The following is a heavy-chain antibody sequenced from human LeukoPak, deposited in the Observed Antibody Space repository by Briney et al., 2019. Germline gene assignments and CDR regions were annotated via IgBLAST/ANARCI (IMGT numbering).Heavy chain of an antibody. CDR1: GGSISSSNW. CDR2: IHHSGTS. CDR3: ARDPGSKQLATQGDY. D-gene: IGHD6-6*01. J-gene: IGHJ4*02. V-gene: IGHV4-4*02. Sequence: SETLFLTCAVSGGSISSSNWWSWVRQPPGKGLEWIGEIHHSGTSNYNPSLRSRVAISVDKSKNQFSLRLSSVTAADTAIYYCARDPGSKQLATQGDYWGQGTLVTVSS.